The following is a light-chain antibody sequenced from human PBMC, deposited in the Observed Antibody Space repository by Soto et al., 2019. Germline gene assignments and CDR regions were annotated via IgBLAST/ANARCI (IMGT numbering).Light chain of an antibody. CDR1: QSVSPN. Sequence: EIVMTQSPATLSLSPGETATLSCRASQSVSPNLAWYQQKPGQGPRLLIYGAFTRATGIPARFSGSGSGTEFTLPISSLQSEDFEVYYCQQYKIWPPITFGGGTKVEIK. J-gene: IGKJ4*01. V-gene: IGKV3-15*01. CDR2: GAF. CDR3: QQYKIWPPIT.